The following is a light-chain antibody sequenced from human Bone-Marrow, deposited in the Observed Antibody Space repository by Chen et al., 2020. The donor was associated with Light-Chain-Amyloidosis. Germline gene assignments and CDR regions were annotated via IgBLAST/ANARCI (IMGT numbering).Light chain of an antibody. Sequence: DIQMTQSPSSLSASDGDSLTITCRASQSISAYLNCYQQKPGRAPEHLIYVASNLQSGVPSRFSGSGSGRDFTLTITSLQPDDFATYYCQQSYSIPPTFGQGTKLEIK. J-gene: IGKJ2*01. V-gene: IGKV1-39*01. CDR1: QSISAY. CDR3: QQSYSIPPT. CDR2: VAS.